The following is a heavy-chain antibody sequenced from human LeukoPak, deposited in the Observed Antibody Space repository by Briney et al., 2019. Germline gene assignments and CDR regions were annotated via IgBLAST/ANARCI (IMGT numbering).Heavy chain of an antibody. D-gene: IGHD6-19*01. CDR2: ISSSGGST. CDR1: GFTFRSYA. J-gene: IGHJ5*02. CDR3: AGSSGWYGACFDP. V-gene: IGHV3-64*02. Sequence: GGSLRLSCAASGFTFRSYAMHWVRQAPGKGLEYVSAISSSGGSTYYADSVKGRFTISRDNSKNTLYLQMGSLRAEDMAVYYCAGSSGWYGACFDPWGQGTLVTVSS.